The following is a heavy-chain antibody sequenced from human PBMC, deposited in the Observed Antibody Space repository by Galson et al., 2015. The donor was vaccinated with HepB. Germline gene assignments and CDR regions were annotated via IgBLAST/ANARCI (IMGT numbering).Heavy chain of an antibody. Sequence: SLTCTVYGGSFSTNYWTWIRQTPGKGLEWIGEINRSGSTKFNPSLESRVTLSIDTSKYQFSLTLISVTAADTAVYYCARGRNLWFGELLSPPYYYYGMDVWGQGTAVTVSS. D-gene: IGHD3-10*01. CDR1: GGSFSTNY. CDR3: ARGRNLWFGELLSPPYYYYGMDV. CDR2: INRSGST. J-gene: IGHJ6*02. V-gene: IGHV4-34*01.